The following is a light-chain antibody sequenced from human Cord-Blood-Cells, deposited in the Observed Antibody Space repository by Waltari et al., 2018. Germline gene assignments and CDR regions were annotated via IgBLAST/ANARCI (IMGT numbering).Light chain of an antibody. V-gene: IGLV3-27*01. CDR1: VLAKKY. Sequence: SYELTQPSSVSVSPGQTARITCSGDVLAKKYARWFQQKPGQAPVLVIEKDRGRPSGMPGRFSGSSSGTTVTLTISGAQVEDEADYYGYSAADNNRGVFGGGTKLTVL. J-gene: IGLJ3*02. CDR2: KDR. CDR3: YSAADNNRGV.